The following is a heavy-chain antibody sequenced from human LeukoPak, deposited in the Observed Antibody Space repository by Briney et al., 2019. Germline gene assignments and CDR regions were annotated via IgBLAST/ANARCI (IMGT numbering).Heavy chain of an antibody. Sequence: SETLSLTCAVYGGAFSGYYWSWIRQPPGKGLGWIGEINHSGSTNYNPSLKSRVTISVDTSKNQFSLKLSSVTAADTAVYYCARGFYVIAAHYFDYWGQGTLVTVSS. D-gene: IGHD6-6*01. CDR2: INHSGST. CDR1: GGAFSGYY. J-gene: IGHJ4*02. CDR3: ARGFYVIAAHYFDY. V-gene: IGHV4-34*01.